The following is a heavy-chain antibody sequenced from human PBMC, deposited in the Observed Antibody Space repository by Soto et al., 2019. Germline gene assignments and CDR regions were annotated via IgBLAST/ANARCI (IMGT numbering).Heavy chain of an antibody. V-gene: IGHV4-34*01. CDR3: ARCGDGAWAEEGNWFDP. Sequence: KTSETLSLTCAVYGGSFSGYYWSWIRQPPGKGLEWIGEINHSGSTNYNPSLKSRVTISVDTSKNQFSLKLSSVTAAGTAVYYCARCGDGAWAEEGNWFDPWGQGTLVTVSS. J-gene: IGHJ5*02. CDR2: INHSGST. D-gene: IGHD3-16*01. CDR1: GGSFSGYY.